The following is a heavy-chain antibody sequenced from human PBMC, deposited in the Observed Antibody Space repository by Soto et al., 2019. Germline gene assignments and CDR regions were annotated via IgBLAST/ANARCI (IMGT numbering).Heavy chain of an antibody. Sequence: GGSLRLSCAASGFTFSSYAMHWVRQAPGKGLEWVAVISYDGSNKYYADSVKGRFTISRDNSKNTLYLQMNSLRAEDTAVYYCAREVTRDGYNLLGGFDYWGQGTLVTVSS. CDR1: GFTFSSYA. D-gene: IGHD5-12*01. V-gene: IGHV3-30-3*01. CDR3: AREVTRDGYNLLGGFDY. CDR2: ISYDGSNK. J-gene: IGHJ4*02.